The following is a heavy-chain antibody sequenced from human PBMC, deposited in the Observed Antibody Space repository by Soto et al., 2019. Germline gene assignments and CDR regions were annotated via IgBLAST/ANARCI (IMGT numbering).Heavy chain of an antibody. D-gene: IGHD3-10*01. CDR2: IILIFGTA. J-gene: IGHJ6*02. V-gene: IGHV1-69*13. Sequence: SVKVSCKASGGTFSSYAISWVRQAPGQGLEWMGGIILIFGTANYAQKFQGRVTITADESTSTAYMELSSLRSEDTAVYYCARDKQERITMVRGVITYCSRLYYYYGMDVWGQGTTVTVSS. CDR3: ARDKQERITMVRGVITYCSRLYYYYGMDV. CDR1: GGTFSSYA.